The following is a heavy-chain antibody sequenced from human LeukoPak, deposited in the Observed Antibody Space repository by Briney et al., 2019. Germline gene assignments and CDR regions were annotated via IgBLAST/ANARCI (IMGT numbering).Heavy chain of an antibody. CDR2: ISYDGSNK. D-gene: IGHD5-18*01. CDR1: GFTFSSYA. V-gene: IGHV3-30*04. Sequence: GGSLRLSCAASGFTFSSYAMHWVRQAPGKGLEWVAVISYDGSNKYYADSVKGRLTISRDNSKNTLYLQMNSLRAEDTAVYYCARAPKKSYGSFDYWGQGTLVTVSS. J-gene: IGHJ4*02. CDR3: ARAPKKSYGSFDY.